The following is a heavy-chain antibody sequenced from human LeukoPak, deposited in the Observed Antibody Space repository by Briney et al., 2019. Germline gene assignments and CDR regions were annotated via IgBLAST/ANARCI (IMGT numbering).Heavy chain of an antibody. CDR1: GYNFAHYR. Sequence: GESLQISCTGSGYNFAHYRIGWVRQLPGKGLEWMRIIHPGDSDTTYNPSFQGQATISADKSISTAYLQWSSLRATDTAMYYCASLWGGVVPADDAFDIWGQGTMVTVSS. D-gene: IGHD2-2*01. CDR2: IHPGDSDT. J-gene: IGHJ3*02. CDR3: ASLWGGVVPADDAFDI. V-gene: IGHV5-51*01.